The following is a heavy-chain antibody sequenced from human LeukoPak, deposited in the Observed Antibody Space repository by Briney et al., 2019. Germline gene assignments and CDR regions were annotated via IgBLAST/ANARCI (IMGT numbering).Heavy chain of an antibody. V-gene: IGHV3-66*01. D-gene: IGHD4-17*01. Sequence: GGSLRLSCAASGFTVSSNYMSWVRQAPGKGLEWVSVIYSGGSTYYADSVKGRFTISRDNSKNTLYLRMNSLRAEDTAVYYCARGRYGDYFDYWGQGTLVTVSS. J-gene: IGHJ4*02. CDR3: ARGRYGDYFDY. CDR1: GFTVSSNY. CDR2: IYSGGST.